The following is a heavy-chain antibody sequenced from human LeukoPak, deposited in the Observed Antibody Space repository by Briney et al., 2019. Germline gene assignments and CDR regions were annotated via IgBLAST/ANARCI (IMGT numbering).Heavy chain of an antibody. CDR2: ISYDGSNK. J-gene: IGHJ4*02. Sequence: GGSLRLSGAASGFTFSSYAMHWVRQAPGKGLEWVAVISYDGSNKYYADSVKGRFTISRDNSKNTLYLQMNSLRAEDTAVYYCARAREVGAPPEDYWGQGTLVTVSS. CDR1: GFTFSSYA. CDR3: ARAREVGAPPEDY. D-gene: IGHD1-26*01. V-gene: IGHV3-30-3*01.